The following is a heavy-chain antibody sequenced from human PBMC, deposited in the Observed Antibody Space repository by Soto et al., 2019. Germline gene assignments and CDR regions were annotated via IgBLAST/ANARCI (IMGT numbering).Heavy chain of an antibody. CDR1: GYPFDSFD. CDR3: GRQPGGVATPGDDY. J-gene: IGHJ4*02. V-gene: IGHV1-8*01. Sequence: QVQLVQSGAEVKKPGASVKVSCEASGYPFDSFDINWVRQAAGQGLEWMGWMNPDSGDTAVAQRFQARIIMTRTTSTSTAYRELSRRTPDDSAVYFCGRQPGGVATPGDDYWGQGTLVTVSS. CDR2: MNPDSGDT. D-gene: IGHD2-15*01.